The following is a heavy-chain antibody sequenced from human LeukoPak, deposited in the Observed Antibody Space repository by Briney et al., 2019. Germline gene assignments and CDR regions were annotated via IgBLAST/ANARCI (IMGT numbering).Heavy chain of an antibody. D-gene: IGHD2-2*01. CDR2: IYTSEIT. Sequence: SETLSLTCTVSAGSISSYYWSWIRQPPGKGLEWIGDIYTSEITDYNPSLKSRVTISIDTSKNQFSLKLSSVTAADTAVYYCARRYCYRTSCYYHFDYWGQGTLVTVSS. J-gene: IGHJ4*02. CDR3: ARRYCYRTSCYYHFDY. CDR1: AGSISSYY. V-gene: IGHV4-4*09.